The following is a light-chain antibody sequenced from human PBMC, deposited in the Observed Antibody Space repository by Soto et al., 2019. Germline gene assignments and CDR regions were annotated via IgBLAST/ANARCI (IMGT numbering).Light chain of an antibody. CDR2: KVS. CDR1: SSDVGGYNY. CDR3: SSYTSSNTLV. Sequence: QSALTQPASVSGSPGQSITISCTGTSSDVGGYNYVSWYQQHPGKAPKLMIYKVSNRPSGVSNRFSGSKSGNTASLTISGLQAEDEAYYYCSSYTSSNTLVFGGGTKLTVL. J-gene: IGLJ2*01. V-gene: IGLV2-14*01.